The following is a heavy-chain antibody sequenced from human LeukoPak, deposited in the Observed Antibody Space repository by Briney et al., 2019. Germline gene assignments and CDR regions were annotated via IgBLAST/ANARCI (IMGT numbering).Heavy chain of an antibody. D-gene: IGHD3-10*01. Sequence: PGGSLRLSCAASGFTFSNAWMSWVRQAPGKGLEWVGRIKSKTDGGTTDYAAPVKGRFTISRDDSKNTLYLQMNSLKTEDTAVYYCTTDLLWFGELFDYWGQGTLVTVSS. CDR3: TTDLLWFGELFDY. CDR1: GFTFSNAW. J-gene: IGHJ4*02. V-gene: IGHV3-15*01. CDR2: IKSKTDGGTT.